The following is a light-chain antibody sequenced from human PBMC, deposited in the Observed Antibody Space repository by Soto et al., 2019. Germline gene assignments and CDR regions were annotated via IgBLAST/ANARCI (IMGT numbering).Light chain of an antibody. J-gene: IGKJ2*02. CDR3: QQGYSNPRT. CDR1: QSISTY. Sequence: DIQMTQSPSSLSASVGDRVTITCRASQSISTYLNWYQQIPGKAPKLLIYSASTLQSGVPSRFRGGGSGTDFTLTISILQPEDFATYFSQQGYSNPRTFGQGTKLEIK. CDR2: SAS. V-gene: IGKV1-39*01.